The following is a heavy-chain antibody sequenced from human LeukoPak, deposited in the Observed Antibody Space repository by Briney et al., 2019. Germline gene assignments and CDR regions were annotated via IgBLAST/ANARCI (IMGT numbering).Heavy chain of an antibody. CDR1: GFTVSSNY. CDR3: ARDYSSSWYAGYYYYGMDV. CDR2: IYSGGST. Sequence: GGSLRLSCAASGFTVSSNYMSWVRQAPGKGLEWVSVIYSGGSTYYADSVKGRFTFSRDNSKNTLYLQMNSLRAEDTAVYYCARDYSSSWYAGYYYYGMDVWGQGTTVTVSS. V-gene: IGHV3-53*01. D-gene: IGHD6-13*01. J-gene: IGHJ6*02.